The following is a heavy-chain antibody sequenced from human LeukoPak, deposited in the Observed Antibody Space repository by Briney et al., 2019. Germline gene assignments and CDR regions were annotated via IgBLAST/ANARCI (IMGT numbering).Heavy chain of an antibody. CDR1: GGTFSSYA. J-gene: IGHJ4*02. Sequence: SVKVSCKASGGTFSSYAISWVRQAPGQGLEWMGRIIPILGIANYAQKFQGRVTITADKSTSTAYMELSSLRSEDTAVYYCARAPTYSSGWSWGQGTLVTVSS. CDR2: IIPILGIA. D-gene: IGHD6-19*01. V-gene: IGHV1-69*04. CDR3: ARAPTYSSGWS.